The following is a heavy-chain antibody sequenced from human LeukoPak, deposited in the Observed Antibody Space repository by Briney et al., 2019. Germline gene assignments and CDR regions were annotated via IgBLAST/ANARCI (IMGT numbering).Heavy chain of an antibody. J-gene: IGHJ6*03. CDR3: ARTPFAAGYYYYYYYMDV. Sequence: PGGSLRLSCAASGFTFSSYGMSWVRQAPGKGLEWVSAISGSGGSTYYADSVKGRSTISRDNSKNTLYLQMNSLRAEDTAVYYCARTPFAAGYYYYYYYMDVWGKGTTVTVSS. D-gene: IGHD4-23*01. V-gene: IGHV3-23*01. CDR2: ISGSGGST. CDR1: GFTFSSYG.